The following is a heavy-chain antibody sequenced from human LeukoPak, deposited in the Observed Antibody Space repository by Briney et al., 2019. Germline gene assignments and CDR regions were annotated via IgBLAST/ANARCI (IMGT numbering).Heavy chain of an antibody. CDR1: GFTFSSYG. CDR3: AKDAFGQAARPYYYMDV. Sequence: GGSLRLSCAASGFTFSSYGMHWVRQAPGKGLEWVAVIWYDGSNKYYADSVKGRFTISRDNSKNTLYLQMNSLRAEDTAVYYCAKDAFGQAARPYYYMDVWGKGTTVTVSS. CDR2: IWYDGSNK. J-gene: IGHJ6*03. D-gene: IGHD6-6*01. V-gene: IGHV3-30*02.